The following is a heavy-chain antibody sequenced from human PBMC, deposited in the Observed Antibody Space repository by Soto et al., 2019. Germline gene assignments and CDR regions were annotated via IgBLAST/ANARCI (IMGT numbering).Heavy chain of an antibody. J-gene: IGHJ4*02. CDR2: ISTYNGNT. CDR3: AREGAHSTGWYDYFDQ. V-gene: IGHV1-18*04. Sequence: QVQLVQSGGEVKKPGASVNISCMATGYTFISYSITWVRQAPGQGLEWMGWISTYNGNTKYAQSLQGRVTLTRDTSTNTAFMEIRGLRSDDTAIYYCAREGAHSTGWYDYFDQWGQGTLVAVSS. D-gene: IGHD6-13*01. CDR1: GYTFISYS.